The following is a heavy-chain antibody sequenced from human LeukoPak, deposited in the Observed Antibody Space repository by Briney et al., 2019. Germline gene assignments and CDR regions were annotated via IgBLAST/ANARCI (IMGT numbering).Heavy chain of an antibody. D-gene: IGHD6-6*01. V-gene: IGHV4-38-2*02. CDR2: IFHGRNT. J-gene: IGHJ4*02. Sequence: SETLSLTCTVSGCSISSGYYWGWTRQPPGKGLEWIGSIFHGRNTYYNPSLKSRVTISIDTSKNQFSLKLSSVNAADTVVYYCAREGGSSSSEVYWGQGTLVTVSS. CDR3: AREGGSSSSEVY. CDR1: GCSISSGYY.